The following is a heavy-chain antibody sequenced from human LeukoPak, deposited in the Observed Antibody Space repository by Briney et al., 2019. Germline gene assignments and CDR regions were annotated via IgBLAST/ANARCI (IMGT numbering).Heavy chain of an antibody. V-gene: IGHV3-23*01. CDR2: ISGSGGST. Sequence: GGSLSLSCAASGFTFSSYAMSWVRQAPGKGLEWVSAISGSGGSTYYADSVKGRFTISRDNSKNTLSLQMNRLRAEDTAVYYCAKLRTVVTLVTYYFDFWGQGTLVTVSS. CDR3: AKLRTVVTLVTYYFDF. CDR1: GFTFSSYA. J-gene: IGHJ4*02. D-gene: IGHD4-23*01.